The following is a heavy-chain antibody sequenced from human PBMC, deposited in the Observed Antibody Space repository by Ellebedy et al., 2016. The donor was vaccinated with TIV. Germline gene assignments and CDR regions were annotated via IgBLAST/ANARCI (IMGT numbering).Heavy chain of an antibody. CDR2: IYPGDSDT. CDR3: ARGHDSYYFDY. CDR1: GYSFTSYW. Sequence: GESLKISXKGSGYSFTSYWIGWVRQMPGKGLEWMGIIYPGDSDTRYSPSFQGQVTISADKSISAAYLQWSSLKASDTAMYYYARGHDSYYFDYWGQGTLVTVSS. D-gene: IGHD1-1*01. V-gene: IGHV5-51*01. J-gene: IGHJ4*02.